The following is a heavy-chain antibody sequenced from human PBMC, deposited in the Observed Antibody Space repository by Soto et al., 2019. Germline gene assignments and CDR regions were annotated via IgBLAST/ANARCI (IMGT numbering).Heavy chain of an antibody. CDR1: GFSFDDYP. CDR3: VKDGLTENFVLVNAGVNV. Sequence: EVQLVESGGDLVQPGRSLRLSCAASGFSFDDYPMHWVRQAPGKGLEWVSGIGWNSENIGYADSVKGRFTISRDNAKNSLYLEMSGLRAEGTALYFGVKDGLTENFVLVNAGVNVWGRGTMVTVSS. V-gene: IGHV3-9*01. D-gene: IGHD3-9*01. J-gene: IGHJ3*01. CDR2: IGWNSENI.